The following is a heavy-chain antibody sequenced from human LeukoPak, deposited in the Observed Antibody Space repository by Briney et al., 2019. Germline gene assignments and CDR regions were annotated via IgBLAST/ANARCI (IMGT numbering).Heavy chain of an antibody. CDR3: ARVVQSTDSSGFYLPEYFQH. CDR1: GGSFSGYY. J-gene: IGHJ1*01. Sequence: SETLSLTCAVYGGSFSGYYWSWIRQPPGKGLEWIGEINHSGSTYYNPSLKSRVTISVDTSKNQFSLKLSSVTAADTAVYYCARVVQSTDSSGFYLPEYFQHWGQGTLVTVSS. CDR2: INHSGST. V-gene: IGHV4-34*01. D-gene: IGHD3-22*01.